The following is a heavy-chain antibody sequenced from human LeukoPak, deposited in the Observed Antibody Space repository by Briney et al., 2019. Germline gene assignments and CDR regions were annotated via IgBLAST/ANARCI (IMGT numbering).Heavy chain of an antibody. V-gene: IGHV4-59*12. CDR3: ARGEVGANYYFDY. J-gene: IGHJ4*02. CDR2: IYYSGST. D-gene: IGHD1-26*01. Sequence: SETLSVTCSVSGDSMSSYYWSWIRQPPGKGLEWIGFIYYSGSTNYNPSLRSRVTISVDTSKSQFSLDLSSVTAADTAVYYCARGEVGANYYFDYWGQGTLVTVSS. CDR1: GDSMSSYY.